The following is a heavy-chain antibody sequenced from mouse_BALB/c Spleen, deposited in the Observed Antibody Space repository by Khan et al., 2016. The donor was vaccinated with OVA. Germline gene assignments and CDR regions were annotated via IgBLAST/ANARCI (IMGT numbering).Heavy chain of an antibody. V-gene: IGHV2-3*01. CDR3: AKDRGYYAVDY. J-gene: IGHJ4*01. CDR2: RWGDGNT. Sequence: QVQLKESGPGLVAPSQSLSITGTVSGFSLTSYGVSWVRQPPGKGLEWLGVRWGDGNTNFHSALRSRLSISKDNSKSQVFLKLNSIQTDDTATYYFAKDRGYYAVDYWGQGTSVTVSS. CDR1: GFSLTSYG.